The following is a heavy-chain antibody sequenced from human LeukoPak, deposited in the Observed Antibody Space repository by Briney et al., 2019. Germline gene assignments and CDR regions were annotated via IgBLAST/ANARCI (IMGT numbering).Heavy chain of an antibody. CDR2: ISGSGGST. CDR1: GFTFSSYA. V-gene: IGHV3-23*01. CDR3: AKLVGRDPYYFDY. Sequence: PGGSLRLSCAASGFTFSSYAMSWVRQARGEGLEWVSAISGSGGSTYYADSVKGRFTISRNNSKNSLYLQMNSLRAEDTAVYYCAKLVGRDPYYFDYWGQGSLVTASS. J-gene: IGHJ4*02. D-gene: IGHD6-19*01.